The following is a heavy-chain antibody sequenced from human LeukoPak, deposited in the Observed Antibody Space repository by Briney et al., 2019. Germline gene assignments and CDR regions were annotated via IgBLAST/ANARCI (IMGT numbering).Heavy chain of an antibody. V-gene: IGHV3-23*01. CDR2: ISSKGNNK. CDR3: AKESTDYYDSSD. Sequence: PGGSLRLSCAASGFTFSSYAMSWVRQAPGEGLEWVSGISSKGNNKYYADSVKGRFTISRDNSKNTVYLQMNSLRAEDTAVYYCAKESTDYYDSSDWGQGTLVTVSS. D-gene: IGHD3-22*01. CDR1: GFTFSSYA. J-gene: IGHJ4*02.